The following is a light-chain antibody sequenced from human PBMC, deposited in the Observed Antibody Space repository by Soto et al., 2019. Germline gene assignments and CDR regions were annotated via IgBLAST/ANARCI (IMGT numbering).Light chain of an antibody. V-gene: IGLV1-44*01. J-gene: IGLJ1*01. CDR1: RSNIGGNS. CDR3: ATWDDSLTGFV. CDR2: SNN. Sequence: QSVLTQPPSASGTPGQRVTISCSGTRSNIGGNSVNWYQQLPGKAPKPLIYSNNQRPSGVPDRFSASKSGTSASLAISGLKSEDEADYYCATWDDSLTGFVFGNRTKVTVL.